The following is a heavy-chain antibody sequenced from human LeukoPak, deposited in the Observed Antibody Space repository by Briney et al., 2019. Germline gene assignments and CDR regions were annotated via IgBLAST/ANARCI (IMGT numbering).Heavy chain of an antibody. CDR1: GYTSTSYD. D-gene: IGHD2-2*02. Sequence: VASVKVSCKASGYTSTSYDINWVRQATGQGLEWMGWMNPNSGNTGYAQKFQGRATMTRNTSISTAYMELSSLRSEDTAVYYCARVSAILFMDVWGQGTTVTVSS. J-gene: IGHJ6*02. CDR3: ARVSAILFMDV. CDR2: MNPNSGNT. V-gene: IGHV1-8*01.